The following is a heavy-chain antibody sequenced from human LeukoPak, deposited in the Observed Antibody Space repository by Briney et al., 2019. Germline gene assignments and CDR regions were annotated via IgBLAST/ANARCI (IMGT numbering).Heavy chain of an antibody. J-gene: IGHJ5*02. CDR3: ACRDLTSTWSYP. Sequence: GESLKISCKGIGYSFTSYWIGWVRQMPGKGLEWMGVISPGDSRTRYNPSFQGQVTISVDKSISTAYLQWVSLKGSDTAMYYCACRDLTSTWSYPWGQGTLVTVSS. D-gene: IGHD2-2*01. V-gene: IGHV5-51*01. CDR1: GYSFTSYW. CDR2: ISPGDSRT.